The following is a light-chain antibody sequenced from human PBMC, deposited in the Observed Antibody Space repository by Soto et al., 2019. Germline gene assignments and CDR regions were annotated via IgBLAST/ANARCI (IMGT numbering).Light chain of an antibody. CDR3: QQYNSYSRT. V-gene: IGKV1-5*01. J-gene: IGKJ1*01. Sequence: IQMTQSPSTLSASVGDRVTITCRASQSISSWLAWYQQKPGQTPKLLIYDASTLKSGVPSRFSGSGSGTEFTLTISSLQPDDFATYYCQQYNSYSRTFGQGTKVDIK. CDR2: DAS. CDR1: QSISSW.